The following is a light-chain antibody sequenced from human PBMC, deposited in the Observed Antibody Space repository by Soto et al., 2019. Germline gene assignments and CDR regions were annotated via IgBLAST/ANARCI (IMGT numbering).Light chain of an antibody. Sequence: SYELTQPPSVSVSPGQTARITCSGDALPRQYAYWYQQKPGQAPVLVIYKDSERPSGIPERFSGSSSGTTVTLTISGVQAEDEADYYCQSADSSGTYSYVFGTGTNVTVL. CDR3: QSADSSGTYSYV. CDR1: ALPRQY. CDR2: KDS. J-gene: IGLJ1*01. V-gene: IGLV3-25*02.